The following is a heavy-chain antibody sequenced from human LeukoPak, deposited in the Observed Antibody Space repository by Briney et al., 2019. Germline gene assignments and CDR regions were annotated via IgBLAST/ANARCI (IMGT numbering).Heavy chain of an antibody. Sequence: GGSLRLSCAASGFSFSSHWMHWVRQVPGKGLVWVSRINTDGRTTNYADSVKGRFTISRDNAKNTLYLQTNSLRADDTAVYYCARTIMAATGNDYWGQGTLVTVSS. CDR1: GFSFSSHW. CDR2: INTDGRTT. V-gene: IGHV3-74*01. J-gene: IGHJ4*02. D-gene: IGHD6-13*01. CDR3: ARTIMAATGNDY.